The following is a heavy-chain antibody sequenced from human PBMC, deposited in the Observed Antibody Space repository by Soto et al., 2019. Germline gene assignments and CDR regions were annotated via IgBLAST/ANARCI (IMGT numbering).Heavy chain of an antibody. J-gene: IGHJ6*02. CDR3: AKNGQPPYYYYGLDV. V-gene: IGHV1-18*01. Sequence: APVKLSCKSSGSTFPRYGISWGRQAPGQGLEWMGWISGYNGDANYAQRFQGRVSMTIDTSTTTAYMELRTLTPDDTAVYYCAKNGQPPYYYYGLDVWG. CDR1: GSTFPRYG. CDR2: ISGYNGDA. D-gene: IGHD2-8*01.